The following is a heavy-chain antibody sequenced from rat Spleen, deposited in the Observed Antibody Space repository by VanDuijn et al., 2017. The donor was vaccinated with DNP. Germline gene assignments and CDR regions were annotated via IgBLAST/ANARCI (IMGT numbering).Heavy chain of an antibody. J-gene: IGHJ2*01. CDR3: VREVYYYFDH. CDR2: ISYEGSTT. Sequence: EVQLVESGGGLMQPGRSLKLSCAVSGFTFSDFYMAWVRQAPKKGLEWVASISYEGSTTFYGDSVKGRCTISRDNAKSNLYLEIDSLRSEDTATYFCVREVYYYFDHWGQGAMVTVSS. CDR1: GFTFSDFY. V-gene: IGHV5-22*01. D-gene: IGHD1-2*01.